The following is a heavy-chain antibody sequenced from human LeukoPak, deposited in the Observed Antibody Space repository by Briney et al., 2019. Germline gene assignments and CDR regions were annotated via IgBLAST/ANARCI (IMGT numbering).Heavy chain of an antibody. CDR1: GGSFNGYY. J-gene: IGHJ4*02. V-gene: IGHV4-34*01. CDR3: ARGPPVVYDVLTGYYRFDY. CDR2: INDSRST. D-gene: IGHD3-9*01. Sequence: SETLSVTCAVHGGSFNGYYWSWIRQPPGKGLEWIGEINDSRSTKYNPSLKSRVTISVDTSKNQFSLKLNSVTAADTAVYYCARGPPVVYDVLTGYYRFDYWGQGTLVTVSS.